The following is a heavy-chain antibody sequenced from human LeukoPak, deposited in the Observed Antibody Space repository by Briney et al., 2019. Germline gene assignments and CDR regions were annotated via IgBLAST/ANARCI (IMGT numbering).Heavy chain of an antibody. CDR2: IYPGDSDT. CDR1: GYSFTSYW. V-gene: IGHV5-51*01. Sequence: GESLKISCKGSGYSFTSYWIGWVRQLPGKGLEWMGIIYPGDSDTRYSPSFQGQVTISADKSISTAYLRWSSLKASDTAMYYCARLNSSSWYGVDYWGQGTLVTVSS. J-gene: IGHJ4*02. CDR3: ARLNSSSWYGVDY. D-gene: IGHD6-13*01.